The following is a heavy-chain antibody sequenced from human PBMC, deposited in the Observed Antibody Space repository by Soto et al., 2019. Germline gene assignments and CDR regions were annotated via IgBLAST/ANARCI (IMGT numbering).Heavy chain of an antibody. CDR2: MNPNSGNT. CDR3: ARPSRGSSSWYIIDAFDI. J-gene: IGHJ3*02. V-gene: IGHV1-8*01. CDR1: GYTFTSYD. D-gene: IGHD6-13*01. Sequence: QVQLVQSGAEVKKPGASVKVSCKASGYTFTSYDINWVRQATGQGLEWMGWMNPNSGNTGYAQKFQGRVTMTRNTAINTAYMELSSLRSEYTAVYYCARPSRGSSSWYIIDAFDIWGQGTMVTVSS.